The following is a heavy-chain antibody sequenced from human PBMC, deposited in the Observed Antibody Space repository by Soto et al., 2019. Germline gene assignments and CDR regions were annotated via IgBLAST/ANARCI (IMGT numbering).Heavy chain of an antibody. V-gene: IGHV3-23*01. J-gene: IGHJ4*02. CDR1: GFSFSNYA. CDR3: AKEESGGYSTVY. D-gene: IGHD2-15*01. CDR2: ISGSGSSS. Sequence: EVQLLESGGGLVQPGGSLRLSCVASGFSFSNYAMSWVRQAPGKGLKWVSAISGSGSSSYYADSVKGRFTISRDNYKNTLYLEMNNLRAEDTAVYYCAKEESGGYSTVYWGQGTLVTVSS.